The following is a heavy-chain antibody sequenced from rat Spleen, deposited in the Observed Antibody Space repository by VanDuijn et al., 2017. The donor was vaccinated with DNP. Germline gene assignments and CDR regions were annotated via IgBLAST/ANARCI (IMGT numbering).Heavy chain of an antibody. CDR1: GFTFSNYG. J-gene: IGHJ2*01. CDR2: ISASAGST. CDR3: TTDFERGY. Sequence: EVQLVESGGGLVQSGRSLKLSCAASGFTFSNYGMAGVRQAPKKGLEWVASISASAGSTSYRDSVKGRFTISRDNAKSILYLQMDSLRSEDTATYYCTTDFERGYWGQGVMVTVSS. V-gene: IGHV5-27*01. D-gene: IGHD1-11*01.